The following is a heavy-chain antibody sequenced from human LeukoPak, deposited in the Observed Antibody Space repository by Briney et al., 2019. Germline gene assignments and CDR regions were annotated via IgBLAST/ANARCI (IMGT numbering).Heavy chain of an antibody. CDR3: SRGKSAGLVNWFDP. Sequence: GGSLRLSCAASGFTFSSYWMHWVRQAPGKGLVWVSRINTDGSTTAYADSVKGRFTISRDNAKNTLYLEMNSLRAEDTAKYYCSRGKSAGLVNWFDPWGQGTLVTVSS. CDR2: INTDGSTT. D-gene: IGHD2-8*02. V-gene: IGHV3-74*03. CDR1: GFTFSSYW. J-gene: IGHJ5*02.